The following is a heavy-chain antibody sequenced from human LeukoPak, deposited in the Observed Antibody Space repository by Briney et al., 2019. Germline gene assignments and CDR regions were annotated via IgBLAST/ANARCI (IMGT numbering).Heavy chain of an antibody. CDR3: ARDSGYNAFDI. Sequence: GGSLRLSCAASGFTFSSYSMNWVRQAPGKGLEWVSSISSSSSYIYYADSVKGRLTISRDNAKNSLYLQMNSLRAEDTAVYYCARDSGYNAFDIWGQGTMVTVSS. V-gene: IGHV3-21*01. CDR1: GFTFSSYS. D-gene: IGHD5-12*01. J-gene: IGHJ3*02. CDR2: ISSSSSYI.